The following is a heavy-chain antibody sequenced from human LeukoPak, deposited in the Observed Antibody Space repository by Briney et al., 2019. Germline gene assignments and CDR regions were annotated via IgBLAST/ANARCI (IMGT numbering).Heavy chain of an antibody. J-gene: IGHJ4*02. CDR1: GFTFSGYS. V-gene: IGHV3-21*01. Sequence: GGSLRLSCAASGFTFSGYSMNWVRQAPGKGLEWVSSISSSSSYIYYADSVKGRFTISRDNAKNSLYLQMNSLRAEDTAVYYCARESGSLRPDYWGQGTLVTVSS. D-gene: IGHD1-26*01. CDR3: ARESGSLRPDY. CDR2: ISSSSSYI.